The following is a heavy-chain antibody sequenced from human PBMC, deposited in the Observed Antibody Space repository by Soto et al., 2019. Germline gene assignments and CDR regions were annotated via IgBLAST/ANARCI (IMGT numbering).Heavy chain of an antibody. Sequence: GGSLRLSCAASGFTFSSYAMSWVRQAPGKGLEWVSAISGSGGSTYYADSVKGRFTISRDNSKNTLYLQMNSLRAEDTAVYYCAKEAYCGGDCYPRAGGWEMTYFDYWGQGTLVTVSS. CDR1: GFTFSSYA. CDR3: AKEAYCGGDCYPRAGGWEMTYFDY. D-gene: IGHD2-21*02. CDR2: ISGSGGST. V-gene: IGHV3-23*01. J-gene: IGHJ4*02.